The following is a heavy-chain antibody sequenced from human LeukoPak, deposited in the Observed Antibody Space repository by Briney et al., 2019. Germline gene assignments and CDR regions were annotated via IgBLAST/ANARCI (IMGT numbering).Heavy chain of an antibody. CDR1: GFTFSSYS. J-gene: IGHJ6*02. Sequence: GGSLSLSCAASGFTFSSYSMNWVRPAPGKGLEWVSSITSSSSYIYYADSVKGRFTISRDNAKNSLYLQMNSLRAEDTAVYYCARGAALGSSVYYYYYYGLDVWGQGTTVTVSS. V-gene: IGHV3-21*01. D-gene: IGHD6-6*01. CDR3: ARGAALGSSVYYYYYYGLDV. CDR2: ITSSSSYI.